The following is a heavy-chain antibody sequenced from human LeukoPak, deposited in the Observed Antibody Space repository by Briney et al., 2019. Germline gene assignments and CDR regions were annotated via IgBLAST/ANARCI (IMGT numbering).Heavy chain of an antibody. Sequence: SETLSLTCAVYVGSFSGYYWSWIRQPPGKGLEWIGEIHHSGSTNYNPSLKSRVTISVDTSKNQFSLKLSSVTAADTAVYYCARDSGTTGEVKFDPWGQGTLVTVSS. CDR2: IHHSGST. CDR1: VGSFSGYY. CDR3: ARDSGTTGEVKFDP. D-gene: IGHD3-10*01. J-gene: IGHJ5*02. V-gene: IGHV4-34*01.